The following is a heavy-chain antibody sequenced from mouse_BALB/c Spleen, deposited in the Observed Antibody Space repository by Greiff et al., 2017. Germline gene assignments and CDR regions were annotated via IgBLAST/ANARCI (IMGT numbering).Heavy chain of an antibody. Sequence: LQQPGSELVRPGASVKLSCKASGYTFTSYWMHWVKQKPGQGLEWIGNIYPGSGSTNYDEKFKSKATLTVDTSSSTAYMQLSSLTSEDSAVYYCTRKPNDGYYVENFDYWGQGTTLTVSS. J-gene: IGHJ2*01. CDR3: TRKPNDGYYVENFDY. D-gene: IGHD2-3*01. CDR1: GYTFTSYW. V-gene: IGHV1S22*01. CDR2: IYPGSGST.